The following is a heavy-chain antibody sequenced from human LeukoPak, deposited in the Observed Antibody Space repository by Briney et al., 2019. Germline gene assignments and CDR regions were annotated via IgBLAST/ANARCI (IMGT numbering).Heavy chain of an antibody. CDR3: ARHPEGYSYFDY. J-gene: IGHJ4*02. Sequence: PSETLSLTCTVSGGSISSSSYYWGWIRQPPGKGLEWIGSIYYTGSAYYNPSLKSRVTMSVDTSKNQFSPRLSSVTAADTAVYSCARHPEGYSYFDYWGQGTLVTVSS. CDR1: GGSISSSSYY. CDR2: IYYTGSA. V-gene: IGHV4-39*01. D-gene: IGHD5-18*01.